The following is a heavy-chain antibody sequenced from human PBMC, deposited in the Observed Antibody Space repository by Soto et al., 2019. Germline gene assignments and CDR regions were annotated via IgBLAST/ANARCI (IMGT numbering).Heavy chain of an antibody. CDR2: ISYDGSNK. J-gene: IGHJ4*02. Sequence: QVQLVESGGGVVQPGRSLRLSCAASGFTFSNYGMHWVRQAPGKGLEWVAVISYDGSNKYYADSVKGRFTISRDNSKNTLYLQMNSLRAEDTAVYYCAKDMTAMVTGVFDYWGQGTLVTASS. CDR3: AKDMTAMVTGVFDY. CDR1: GFTFSNYG. V-gene: IGHV3-30*18. D-gene: IGHD5-18*01.